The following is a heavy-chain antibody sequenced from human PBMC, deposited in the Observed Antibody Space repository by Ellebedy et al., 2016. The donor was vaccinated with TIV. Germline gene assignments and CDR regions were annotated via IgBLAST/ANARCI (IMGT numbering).Heavy chain of an antibody. CDR1: GFTFSSYA. D-gene: IGHD5-24*01. CDR3: AKKRAEMSTTGPGNFFDY. Sequence: GESLKISCVASGFTFSSYAMSWVRQAPGKGLEWVSSISGSGDSTYYADSVKGRFTISRDNSKNTLYLQMNSLSAEDTAVYYCAKKRAEMSTTGPGNFFDYWGQGTLVTVSS. V-gene: IGHV3-23*01. J-gene: IGHJ4*02. CDR2: ISGSGDST.